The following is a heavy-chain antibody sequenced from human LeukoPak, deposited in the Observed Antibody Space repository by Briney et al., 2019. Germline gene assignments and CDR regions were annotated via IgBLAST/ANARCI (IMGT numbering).Heavy chain of an antibody. J-gene: IGHJ4*02. D-gene: IGHD1-26*01. Sequence: PGTSLRLSCVASGFSFNSYAIHWVRQASGKGLEWVAVISYDGGNRYYADSLKGRFTISRDNSKNTLYLQINSLRVEDTAVYYCARSRDSGSYHTLDYWGQGTLVTVSS. CDR2: ISYDGGNR. CDR1: GFSFNSYA. CDR3: ARSRDSGSYHTLDY. V-gene: IGHV3-30-3*01.